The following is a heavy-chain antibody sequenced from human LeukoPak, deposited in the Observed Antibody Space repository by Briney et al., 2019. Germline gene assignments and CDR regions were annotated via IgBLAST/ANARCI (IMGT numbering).Heavy chain of an antibody. V-gene: IGHV4-38-2*02. CDR3: ARGGYSAIFGVVSRWFDP. J-gene: IGHJ5*02. CDR1: GYSISSGYY. D-gene: IGHD3-3*01. Sequence: PSETLSLTCTVSGYSISSGYYWGWIRQPPGKGLEWIGEINHSGSTNYNPSLKSRVTISVDTSKNQFSLKLSSVTAADTAVYYCARGGYSAIFGVVSRWFDPWGQGTLVTVSS. CDR2: INHSGST.